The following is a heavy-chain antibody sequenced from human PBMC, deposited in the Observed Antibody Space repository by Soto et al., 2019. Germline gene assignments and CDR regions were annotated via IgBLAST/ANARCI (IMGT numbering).Heavy chain of an antibody. D-gene: IGHD3-22*01. CDR2: ISGSGGTT. Sequence: GGSLRLSCAASGFTFSSYAMTWVRQAPGKGLEWVSAISGSGGTTYYADSVKGRFTISRDNSKNTLYLQMNSLRAEDTAIYFCAKFYYDSSGYYPSLGWFDPWGQGTLVTVSS. CDR1: GFTFSSYA. CDR3: AKFYYDSSGYYPSLGWFDP. V-gene: IGHV3-23*01. J-gene: IGHJ5*02.